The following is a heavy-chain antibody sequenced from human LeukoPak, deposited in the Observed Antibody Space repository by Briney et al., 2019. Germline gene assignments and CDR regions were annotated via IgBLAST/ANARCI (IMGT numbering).Heavy chain of an antibody. Sequence: ASVKVSCKASGYTFTGYGISWVRQAPGQGLEWMGWISAYNGNTKYAQKLQGRVTMTTDTSTSTAYMELRSLRSDDTAVYYCARKYCSSTSCSDELDDYWGQGTLVTVSS. CDR2: ISAYNGNT. CDR3: ARKYCSSTSCSDELDDY. CDR1: GYTFTGYG. V-gene: IGHV1-18*04. D-gene: IGHD2-2*01. J-gene: IGHJ4*02.